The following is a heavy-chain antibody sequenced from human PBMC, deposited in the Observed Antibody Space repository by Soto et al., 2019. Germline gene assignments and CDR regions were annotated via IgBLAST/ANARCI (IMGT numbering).Heavy chain of an antibody. D-gene: IGHD1-26*01. CDR3: ARARGSISYNWFDP. CDR2: IIPLFGTT. V-gene: IGHV1-69*01. CDR1: GGTFNTYG. Sequence: QVQLVQSGAELKKPGSSVKVSCKASGGTFNTYGISWVRQAPGQGIEWMGGIIPLFGTTNYAQKFKGRVTITADESTSTVYMELSSLRFEDTAIYYCARARGSISYNWFDPWGQGTLVTVSS. J-gene: IGHJ5*02.